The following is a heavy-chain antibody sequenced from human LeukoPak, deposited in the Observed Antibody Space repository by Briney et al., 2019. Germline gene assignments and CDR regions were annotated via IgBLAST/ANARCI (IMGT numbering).Heavy chain of an antibody. CDR3: ARGGAYSSGLNYFDY. J-gene: IGHJ4*02. D-gene: IGHD6-19*01. V-gene: IGHV3-74*01. Sequence: GGSLRLSCAASGFTFSSYWMHWVRQAPGKGLVWVSRINSDGSSTSHADSVKGRFTISRDNAKNTLYLQMNSLRAEDTAVFYCARGGAYSSGLNYFDYWGQGALVTVSS. CDR2: INSDGSST. CDR1: GFTFSSYW.